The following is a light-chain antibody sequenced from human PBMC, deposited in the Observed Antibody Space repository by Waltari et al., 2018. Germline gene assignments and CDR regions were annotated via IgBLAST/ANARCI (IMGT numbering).Light chain of an antibody. CDR1: QGISSY. CDR2: AAS. J-gene: IGKJ3*01. V-gene: IGKV1-8*01. Sequence: AIRMTHSPSSFSASTGDRVTITCRASQGISSYLAWYQQKPGKAPKLLIYAASTLQSGVPSRFSGSGSVTDFTLTISCLQSEDFATYYCQQYYSYPFTFGPGTKVDIK. CDR3: QQYYSYPFT.